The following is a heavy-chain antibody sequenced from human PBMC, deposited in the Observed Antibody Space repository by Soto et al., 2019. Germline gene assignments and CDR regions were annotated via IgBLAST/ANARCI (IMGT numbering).Heavy chain of an antibody. CDR3: ARGISAARPSHPTQNYYYYYGMDV. CDR1: GGTFSSYA. V-gene: IGHV1-69*13. D-gene: IGHD6-6*01. CDR2: IIPIFGTA. Sequence: ASVKVSCKASGGTFSSYAISWVRQAPGQGLEWMGGIIPIFGTANYAQKFQGRVTITADESTSTAYMELSSLRSEDTAVYYCARGISAARPSHPTQNYYYYYGMDVWGQGTTVTVSS. J-gene: IGHJ6*02.